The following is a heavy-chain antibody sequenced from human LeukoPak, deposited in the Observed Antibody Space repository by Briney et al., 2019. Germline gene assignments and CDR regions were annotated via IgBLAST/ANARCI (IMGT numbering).Heavy chain of an antibody. CDR1: GGSFSGYY. CDR3: ARGGHYYGSGSYLYYFDY. V-gene: IGHV4-34*01. CDR2: INHSGST. D-gene: IGHD3-10*01. J-gene: IGHJ4*02. Sequence: SETLSLTCAVYGGSFSGYYWSWIRQPPGKGLEWIGEINHSGSTNYNPSLKSRVTISVDTSKNQFSLKLSSVTAADTAVYYCARGGHYYGSGSYLYYFDYWGQGTLVTVSS.